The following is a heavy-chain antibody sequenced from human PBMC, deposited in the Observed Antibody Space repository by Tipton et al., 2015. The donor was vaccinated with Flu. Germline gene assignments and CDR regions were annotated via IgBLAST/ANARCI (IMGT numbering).Heavy chain of an antibody. Sequence: GSLRLSCTVSGYSISTGYYWAWIRQPPGKGLEWIESIYHSGTSYSNPSLESRVSMSVDTSRNQFSPKVSSVTAADTAVYYCARVEYFGSGTSNYWGQGTLVTVSS. V-gene: IGHV4-38-2*02. D-gene: IGHD3-10*01. J-gene: IGHJ4*02. CDR3: ARVEYFGSGTSNY. CDR2: IYHSGTS. CDR1: GYSISTGYY.